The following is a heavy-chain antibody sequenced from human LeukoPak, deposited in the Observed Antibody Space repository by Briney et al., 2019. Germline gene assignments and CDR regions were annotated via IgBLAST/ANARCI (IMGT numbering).Heavy chain of an antibody. V-gene: IGHV3-30*02. CDR1: GFTFSSYG. CDR3: AKTSRRYCSGGSCSRSAFDI. D-gene: IGHD2-15*01. Sequence: GGSLRLSCAASGFTFSSYGMHWVRQAPGKGLEWVAFIRYDGSNKYYADSVKGRFTISRDNSKNTLYLQMNSLRAEDTAVYYCAKTSRRYCSGGSCSRSAFDIWGHGTMVTVSS. J-gene: IGHJ3*02. CDR2: IRYDGSNK.